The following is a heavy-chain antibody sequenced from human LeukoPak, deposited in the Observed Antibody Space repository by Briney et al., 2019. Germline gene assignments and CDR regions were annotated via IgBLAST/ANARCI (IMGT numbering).Heavy chain of an antibody. CDR3: ARVDIVVVPPGKGFYYYYGMDV. Sequence: ASVKVPCKVSGYTLTELSMHWVRQAPGKGLEWMGGFDPEDGETIYAQKFQGRVTMTEDTSTDTAYMELSSLRSEDTAVYYCARVDIVVVPPGKGFYYYYGMDVWGQGTTVTVSS. CDR1: GYTLTELS. CDR2: FDPEDGET. D-gene: IGHD2-2*03. J-gene: IGHJ6*02. V-gene: IGHV1-24*01.